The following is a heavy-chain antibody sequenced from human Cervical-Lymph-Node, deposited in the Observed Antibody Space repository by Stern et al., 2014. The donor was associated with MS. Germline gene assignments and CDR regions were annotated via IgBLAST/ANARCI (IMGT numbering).Heavy chain of an antibody. V-gene: IGHV3-15*01. CDR1: GFTFNDAW. D-gene: IGHD1-14*01. CDR2: IKRKIDGGTT. CDR3: ARNADFDW. J-gene: IGHJ4*02. Sequence: EVQLVESGGGFVKPGGSLRLSCAASGFTFNDAWMNWVRQAPGKGLEWVARIKRKIDGGTTEYAAPVKGRFTISRDDSKNTVYLQMNSLKTDDTAVYYCARNADFDWWGQGTLITVSS.